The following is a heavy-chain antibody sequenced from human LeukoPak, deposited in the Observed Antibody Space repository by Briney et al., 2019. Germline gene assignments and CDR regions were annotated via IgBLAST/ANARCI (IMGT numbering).Heavy chain of an antibody. D-gene: IGHD2-15*01. CDR2: INPNSGGT. V-gene: IGHV1-2*02. J-gene: IGHJ4*02. Sequence: ASVKVSCKASGYTFTSYGISWVRQAPGQGLEWMGWINPNSGGTNYAQKFQGRATMTRDTSISTAYMELSRLRSDDTAVYYCARGWLLDIAGPFDYWGQGTLVTVSS. CDR3: ARGWLLDIAGPFDY. CDR1: GYTFTSYG.